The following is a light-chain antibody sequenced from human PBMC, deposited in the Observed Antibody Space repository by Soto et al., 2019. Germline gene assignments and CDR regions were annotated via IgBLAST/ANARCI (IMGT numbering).Light chain of an antibody. CDR3: QESYSTLSIT. J-gene: IGKJ5*01. V-gene: IGKV1-39*01. Sequence: DLQMTQSPSSLSASVGDRVTITCRASESISRHLNWYQQKPGNAPKLLIYAASSLQNGVPSRFSGSESGTDFTLTISNLQPGDFATYYCQESYSTLSITFGQGTRLETK. CDR2: AAS. CDR1: ESISRH.